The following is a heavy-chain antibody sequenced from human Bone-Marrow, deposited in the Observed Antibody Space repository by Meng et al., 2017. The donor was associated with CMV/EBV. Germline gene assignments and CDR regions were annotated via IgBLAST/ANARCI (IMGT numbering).Heavy chain of an antibody. CDR2: INPNSGGT. D-gene: IGHD3-10*01. Sequence: ASVKVSCKASGGTLDTYAITWVRQAPGQGLEWMGWINPNSGGTNYAQKFQGRVTMTRDTSISTAYMELSRLRSDDTAVYYCARDGREFAGRHFDYWGQGTLVTVYS. CDR3: ARDGREFAGRHFDY. J-gene: IGHJ4*02. V-gene: IGHV1-2*02. CDR1: GGTLDTYA.